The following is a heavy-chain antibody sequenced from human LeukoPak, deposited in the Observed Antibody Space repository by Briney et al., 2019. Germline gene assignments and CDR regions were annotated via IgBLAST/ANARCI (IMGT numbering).Heavy chain of an antibody. V-gene: IGHV1-2*02. Sequence: GASVKVSCKASGYTFTGYYMHWVRQAPGQGLEWRGWINPNSGGTNYAQKFQGRVTMTRDTSTSTAYMELSRLRSDDTAVYYCARDGKPWLVTSLFDYWGQGTLVTVSS. D-gene: IGHD6-19*01. J-gene: IGHJ4*02. CDR2: INPNSGGT. CDR3: ARDGKPWLVTSLFDY. CDR1: GYTFTGYY.